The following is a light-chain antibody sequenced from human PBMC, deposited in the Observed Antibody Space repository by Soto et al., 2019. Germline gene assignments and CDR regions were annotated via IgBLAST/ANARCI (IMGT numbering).Light chain of an antibody. J-gene: IGLJ2*01. CDR3: CSYAGSSTLDVV. Sequence: QSVLTQPASVSGSPGQSITISCTGTSSDVGSYNLVSWYQQHPGKAPKLMIYEVSKRPSGVSNRFSGSKSGNTASLTISGRQAEDEADYYCCSYAGSSTLDVVFGGGTKLTVL. V-gene: IGLV2-23*02. CDR2: EVS. CDR1: SSDVGSYNL.